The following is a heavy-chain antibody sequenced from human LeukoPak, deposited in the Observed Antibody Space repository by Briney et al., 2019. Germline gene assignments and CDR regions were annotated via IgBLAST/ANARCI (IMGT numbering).Heavy chain of an antibody. CDR1: GGSISSSSYY. CDR3: AREEVVRGVIITD. D-gene: IGHD3-10*01. J-gene: IGHJ4*02. Sequence: TTSETLSLTCTVSGGSISSSSYYWGWIRQPPGKGLEWIGEINHSGSTNYNPSLKSRVTISVDTSKNQFSLKLSSVTAADTAVYYCAREEVVRGVIITDWGQGTLVTVSS. CDR2: INHSGST. V-gene: IGHV4-39*07.